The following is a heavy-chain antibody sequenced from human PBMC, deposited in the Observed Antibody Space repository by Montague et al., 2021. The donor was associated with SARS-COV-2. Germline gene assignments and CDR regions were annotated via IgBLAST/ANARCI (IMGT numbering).Heavy chain of an antibody. CDR1: GFTVSSNY. CDR2: IYSGGST. J-gene: IGHJ6*03. Sequence: SLRLSCAASGFTVSSNYMSWVRQAPGKGLEWVSVIYSGGSTYYAYSVKCRFTISRDNSKNTLYLQMNSLRAEDTAVYYCARDRLEWSNYYYYYMDVWGKGTTVTASS. CDR3: ARDRLEWSNYYYYYMDV. D-gene: IGHD3-3*01. V-gene: IGHV3-66*02.